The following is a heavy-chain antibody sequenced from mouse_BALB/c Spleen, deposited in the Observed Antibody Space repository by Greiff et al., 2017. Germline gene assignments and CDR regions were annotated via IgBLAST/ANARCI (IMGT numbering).Heavy chain of an antibody. J-gene: IGHJ4*01. CDR2: IWSGGST. CDR1: GFSLPSYG. D-gene: IGHD2-2*01. V-gene: IGHV2-2*02. Sequence: QVQLKESGPGLVQPSQSLSITCTVSGFSLPSYGVHWVRQSPGKGLEWLGVIWSGGSTDYNAAFISRLSISKDNSKSQVFFKMNSLQANDTAIYYCASIWLEAMDYWGQGTSVTVSS. CDR3: ASIWLEAMDY.